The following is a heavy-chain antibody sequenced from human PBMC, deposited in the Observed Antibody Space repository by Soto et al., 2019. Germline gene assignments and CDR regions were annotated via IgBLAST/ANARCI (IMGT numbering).Heavy chain of an antibody. D-gene: IGHD6-13*01. Sequence: QVQLVQSGAEVKKPGSSVKVSCKASGGTFSSYAISWVRQAPGQGLEWMGGIIPIFGTANYAQKFQGRVTISADESTSTAYRELRRLRPEDTAVYYCARDMAFAAAAGTNWFDPWGQGTLVTVSS. V-gene: IGHV1-69*12. J-gene: IGHJ5*02. CDR3: ARDMAFAAAAGTNWFDP. CDR2: IIPIFGTA. CDR1: GGTFSSYA.